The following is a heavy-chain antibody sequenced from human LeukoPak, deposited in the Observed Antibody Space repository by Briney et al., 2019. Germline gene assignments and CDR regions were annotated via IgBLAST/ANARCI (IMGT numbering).Heavy chain of an antibody. Sequence: GRSLRLXCAASGFTFDDYAMHWVRRAPGKGLEWVSGISWNSGSIGYADSVEGRFTISRDNAKNSLYLQMNSLRAEDMALYYCAKDSGSYSTSFDYWGQGTLVTVSS. V-gene: IGHV3-9*03. J-gene: IGHJ4*02. CDR1: GFTFDDYA. CDR2: ISWNSGSI. D-gene: IGHD1-26*01. CDR3: AKDSGSYSTSFDY.